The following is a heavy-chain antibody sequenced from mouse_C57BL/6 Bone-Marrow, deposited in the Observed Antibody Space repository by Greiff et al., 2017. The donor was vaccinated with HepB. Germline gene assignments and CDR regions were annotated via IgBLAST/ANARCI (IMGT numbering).Heavy chain of an antibody. V-gene: IGHV1-4*01. J-gene: IGHJ3*01. Sequence: QVQLQQSGAELARPGASVKMSCKASGYTFTSYTMHWVKQRPGQGLEWIGYINPSSGYTKYNQKFKDKATLTADKSSSTAYMQLSSLTSEDSAVYYCARDEGTLYCFAYWGQGTLVTVSA. CDR1: GYTFTSYT. CDR3: ARDEGTLYCFAY. D-gene: IGHD3-3*01. CDR2: INPSSGYT.